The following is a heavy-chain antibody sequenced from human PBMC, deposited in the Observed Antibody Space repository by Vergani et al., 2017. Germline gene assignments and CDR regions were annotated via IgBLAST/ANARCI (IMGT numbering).Heavy chain of an antibody. CDR3: ARERNAYYDFWSGYYTQYYFDY. CDR2: INWNGGST. V-gene: IGHV3-20*04. CDR1: GFTFSNYG. D-gene: IGHD3-3*01. J-gene: IGHJ4*02. Sequence: VQLVESGGGVVQPGGSLRLSCGASGFTFSNYGMHWVRQAPGKGLEWVSGINWNGGSTGYADSVKGRFTISRDNAKNSLYLQMNSLRAEDTALYYCARERNAYYDFWSGYYTQYYFDYWGQGTLVTVSS.